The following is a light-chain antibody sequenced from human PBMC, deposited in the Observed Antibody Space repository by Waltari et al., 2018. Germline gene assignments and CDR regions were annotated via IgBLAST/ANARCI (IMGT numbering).Light chain of an antibody. J-gene: IGLJ2*01. CDR1: SRDIGGYNS. CDR2: EVS. CDR3: SSYAGRNSLL. V-gene: IGLV2-8*01. Sequence: QAALTQPRSVAGSPGQSVTISCTGTSRDIGGYNSVSWYQHHPGTAPKLKIYEVSKRPSGVSDRFSGSKSGNTASLTISGLQLEDEADYYCSSYAGRNSLLFGGGTRLTVL.